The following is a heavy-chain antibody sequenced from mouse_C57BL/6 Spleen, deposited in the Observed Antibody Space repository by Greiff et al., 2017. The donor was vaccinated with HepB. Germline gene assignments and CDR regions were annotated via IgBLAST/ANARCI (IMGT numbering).Heavy chain of an antibody. J-gene: IGHJ1*03. CDR3: VRHRTTVGYFDV. CDR1: GFSFNTYA. Sequence: EVKLVESGGGLVQPKGSLKLSCAASGFSFNTYAMNWVRQAPGKGLEWVARIRSKSNNYATYYADSVKDRFTISRDDSESMLYLQMNNLKTEDTAMDYCVRHRTTVGYFDVWGTGTTVTVSS. D-gene: IGHD1-1*01. V-gene: IGHV10-1*01. CDR2: IRSKSNNYAT.